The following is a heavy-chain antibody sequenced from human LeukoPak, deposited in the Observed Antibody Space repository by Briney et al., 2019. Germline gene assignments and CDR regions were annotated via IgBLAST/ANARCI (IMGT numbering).Heavy chain of an antibody. Sequence: SETLSLTCTVSGYSISSGYYWGWIRQPPGKGLEWIGSIYHSGSTYYDPSLKSRVTISVDTSKNQFSLKLSSVTAADTAVYYCARGYAIDYWGQGTLVTVSS. J-gene: IGHJ4*02. D-gene: IGHD2-8*01. CDR2: IYHSGST. CDR1: GYSISSGYY. V-gene: IGHV4-38-2*02. CDR3: ARGYAIDY.